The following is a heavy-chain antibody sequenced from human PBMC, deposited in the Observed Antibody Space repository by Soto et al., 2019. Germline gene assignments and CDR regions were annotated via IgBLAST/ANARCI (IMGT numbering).Heavy chain of an antibody. J-gene: IGHJ6*02. D-gene: IGHD2-15*01. V-gene: IGHV1-69*01. CDR2: IIPIFGTA. CDR1: GGTFSSYA. CDR3: ASDTYCSGGSCYSAAGYYYGMDV. Sequence: QVQLVQSGAEVKKPGSSVKVSCKASGGTFSSYAISWVRQAPGQGLEWMGGIIPIFGTANYAQKFQGRVTITADESTSTAYKELSSLRSEDTAVYYCASDTYCSGGSCYSAAGYYYGMDVWGQGTTVTVSS.